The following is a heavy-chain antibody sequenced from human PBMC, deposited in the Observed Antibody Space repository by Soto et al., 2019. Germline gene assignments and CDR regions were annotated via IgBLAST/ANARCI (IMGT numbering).Heavy chain of an antibody. CDR2: ISWNSGSI. CDR3: VLGAGSSSWFYYAFDI. V-gene: IGHV3-9*01. J-gene: IGHJ3*02. Sequence: EVQLVESGGGLVQPGRSLRLSCAASGFTFDDYAMHWVRQAPGKGLEWVSGISWNSGSIGYADSVKGRFTISRDNAKNSLYLQMNSLRAEDTALYYCVLGAGSSSWFYYAFDIWGQGTMVTVSS. CDR1: GFTFDDYA. D-gene: IGHD6-13*01.